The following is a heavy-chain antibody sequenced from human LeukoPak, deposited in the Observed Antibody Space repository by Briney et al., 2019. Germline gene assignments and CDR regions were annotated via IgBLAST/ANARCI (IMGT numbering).Heavy chain of an antibody. J-gene: IGHJ5*02. D-gene: IGHD1-1*01. CDR2: IKQDGREK. CDR1: GFTLSSSW. V-gene: IGHV3-7*01. CDR3: ARPLGNGWFDL. Sequence: RGALRLSCAASGFTLSSSWMMSWVRQAPGKGLEWVANIKQDGREKFYVGSVKGRFTIAREDAKNSLHLQMNSLREEDTAIYYCARPLGNGWFDLWGQGTLVTVSS.